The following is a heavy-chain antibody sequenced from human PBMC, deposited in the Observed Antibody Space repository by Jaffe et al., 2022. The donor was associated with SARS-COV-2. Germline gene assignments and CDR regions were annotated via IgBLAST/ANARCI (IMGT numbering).Heavy chain of an antibody. J-gene: IGHJ4*02. CDR1: GFTVSSNY. CDR2: IYSGGST. CDR3: ARDTASGWYYFDY. D-gene: IGHD6-19*01. V-gene: IGHV3-53*01. Sequence: EVQLVESGGGLIQPGGSLRLSCAASGFTVSSNYMSWVRQAPGKGLEWVSLIYSGGSTYYADSVRGRFTISRDNSKNTLYLQMNSLRAEDTAVYYCARDTASGWYYFDYWGQGTLVTVSS.